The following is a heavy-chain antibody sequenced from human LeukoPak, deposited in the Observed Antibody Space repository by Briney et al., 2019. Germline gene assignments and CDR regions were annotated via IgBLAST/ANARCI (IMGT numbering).Heavy chain of an antibody. D-gene: IGHD6-13*01. CDR2: INQDGSER. V-gene: IGHV3-7*01. Sequence: GGSLRLCCAASGFNFSSHWMTWVRQAPGKGLEWVANINQDGSERYYVDSVKGRFTISRDNAKNSLYLQMNSLRAEDTAVYYCARDSEYSSSFAFDIWGQGTMVTVSS. J-gene: IGHJ3*02. CDR3: ARDSEYSSSFAFDI. CDR1: GFNFSSHW.